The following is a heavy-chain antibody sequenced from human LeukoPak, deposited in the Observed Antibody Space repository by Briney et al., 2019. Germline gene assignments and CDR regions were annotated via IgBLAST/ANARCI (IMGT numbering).Heavy chain of an antibody. CDR2: IWYDGSNK. V-gene: IGHV3-33*06. CDR3: AKDFDRLYGRAPLFDP. D-gene: IGHD3-9*01. J-gene: IGHJ5*02. Sequence: GGSLRLSCAASGFTFSSYGMHWVRRAPGKGLEWVAVIWYDGSNKYYADSVKGRFTISRDNSKNTLYLQMNSLRAEDTAVYYCAKDFDRLYGRAPLFDPWGQGTLVTVSS. CDR1: GFTFSSYG.